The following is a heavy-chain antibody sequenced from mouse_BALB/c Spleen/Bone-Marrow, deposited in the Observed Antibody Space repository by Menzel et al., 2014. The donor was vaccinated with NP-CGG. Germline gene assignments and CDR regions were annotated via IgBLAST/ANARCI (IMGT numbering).Heavy chain of an antibody. CDR2: IYPGGGYT. Sequence: VQLQQSGAELVRPGTSVKMSCKAAGYTFTNYWIGWVKPRPGHGLEWIGDIYPGGGYTNYNEKFKGKATLTADTSSSTAYMQLSSLTSEDSAVYYCAIHGEAMDYWGQGTSVTVSS. V-gene: IGHV1-63*02. CDR1: GYTFTNYW. J-gene: IGHJ4*01. CDR3: AIHGEAMDY.